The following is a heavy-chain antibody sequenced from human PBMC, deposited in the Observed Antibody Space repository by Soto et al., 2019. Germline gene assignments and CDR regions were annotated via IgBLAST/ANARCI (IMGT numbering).Heavy chain of an antibody. CDR2: ISYDGSSK. V-gene: IGHV3-30*03. J-gene: IGHJ4*02. D-gene: IGHD2-15*01. Sequence: QVQLVESGGGVVQPGRSPRLSCAASGFTFSSYSMHWVRQAPGKGLEWVAVISYDGSSKYYGDSVKGRFTISRDNSKNTLYLQMNSLRAEDTAVYYCAREGCSGGRCYLWDYFDCWGQGTLVTVSS. CDR1: GFTFSSYS. CDR3: AREGCSGGRCYLWDYFDC.